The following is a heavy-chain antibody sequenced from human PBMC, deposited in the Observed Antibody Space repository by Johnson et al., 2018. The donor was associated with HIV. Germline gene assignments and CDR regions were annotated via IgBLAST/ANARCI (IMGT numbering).Heavy chain of an antibody. V-gene: IGHV3-23*04. CDR3: AKSIVGATYDAFDI. CDR1: GFTFSHAW. J-gene: IGHJ3*02. CDR2: ISGGGGSA. D-gene: IGHD1-26*01. Sequence: VQLVESGGGLVKPGGSLRLSCVASGFTFSHAWMSWVRQAPGKGLEWVSVISGGGGSAYFADSVKGRFTSSRDNSKNTLYLQMNSLRAEDTAVYYCAKSIVGATYDAFDIWGQGTMVTVSS.